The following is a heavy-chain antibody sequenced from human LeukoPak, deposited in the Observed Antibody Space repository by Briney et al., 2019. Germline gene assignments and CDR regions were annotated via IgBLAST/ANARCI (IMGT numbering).Heavy chain of an antibody. V-gene: IGHV1-2*02. CDR2: IDPNSGGT. D-gene: IGHD4-17*01. Sequence: GASVKVSCKASGYTFTGYYMHWVRQAPGQGLEWMGWIDPNSGGTNYAQKFQGRVTMTRDTSTSTVYMELSSLRSEDTAVYYCARVLLMTTVTTLGYWGQGTLVTVSS. CDR1: GYTFTGYY. CDR3: ARVLLMTTVTTLGY. J-gene: IGHJ4*02.